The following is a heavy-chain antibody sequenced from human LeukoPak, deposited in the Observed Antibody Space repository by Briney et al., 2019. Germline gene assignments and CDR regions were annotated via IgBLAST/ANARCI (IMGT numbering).Heavy chain of an antibody. V-gene: IGHV5-51*01. J-gene: IGHJ4*02. CDR3: ARHSNWNHIDY. D-gene: IGHD1-1*01. Sequence: GESLKISCNGSGYSFTTNWIGWERQMPGKGLEWMGIFYPGDSYTRYSPSFQGHVTISADKSISTAYMQWSSLMASDNAIYYCARHSNWNHIDYWGQGTLVTVSS. CDR1: GYSFTTNW. CDR2: FYPGDSYT.